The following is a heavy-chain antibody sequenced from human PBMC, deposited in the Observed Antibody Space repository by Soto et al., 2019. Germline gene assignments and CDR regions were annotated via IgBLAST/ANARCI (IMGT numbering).Heavy chain of an antibody. J-gene: IGHJ4*02. Sequence: EVQLVESGGCLVKPGGSLRLSCAASGFTFSSYSMNWVRQAPGKRLEWVSSISTSSNYIYYADSVKGRFTISRDNAKNSLYLQMNSLRAEDTAVYYCARGSGWELLRDFHYWGQGTLVTVSS. CDR2: ISTSSNYI. D-gene: IGHD1-26*01. CDR3: ARGSGWELLRDFHY. CDR1: GFTFSSYS. V-gene: IGHV3-21*01.